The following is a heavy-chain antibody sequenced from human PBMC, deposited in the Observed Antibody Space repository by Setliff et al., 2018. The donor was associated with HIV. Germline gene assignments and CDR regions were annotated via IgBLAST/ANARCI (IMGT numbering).Heavy chain of an antibody. CDR3: ARDLRARTFDY. CDR2: IFYTGST. J-gene: IGHJ4*02. D-gene: IGHD5-12*01. Sequence: SETLSLTCTVSGGSINTFYWTWIRQPPGKGLEWIGSIFYTGSTDYNPSLKSRVTISVDTSKNQFSLKLSSVTAADTAVYYCARDLRARTFDYWGQGTLVTVSS. V-gene: IGHV4-59*12. CDR1: GGSINTFY.